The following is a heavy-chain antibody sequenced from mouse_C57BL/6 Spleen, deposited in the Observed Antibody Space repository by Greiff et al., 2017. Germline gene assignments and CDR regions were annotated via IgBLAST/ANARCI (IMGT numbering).Heavy chain of an antibody. CDR2: IHPNSGST. D-gene: IGHD1-1*01. Sequence: QVQLQQSGAELVKPGASVKLSCKASGYTFTSYWMHWVKQRPGQGLEWIGMIHPNSGSTNYNEKFKSKATLTVDKSSSTAYMQLSSLTSEDSAVYYCARGGYGSSDWYFDVWGTGTTVTVSS. CDR3: ARGGYGSSDWYFDV. V-gene: IGHV1-64*01. J-gene: IGHJ1*03. CDR1: GYTFTSYW.